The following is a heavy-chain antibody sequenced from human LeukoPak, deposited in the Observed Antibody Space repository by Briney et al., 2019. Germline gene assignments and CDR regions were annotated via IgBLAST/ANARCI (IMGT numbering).Heavy chain of an antibody. J-gene: IGHJ5*02. D-gene: IGHD6-13*01. CDR1: GCTFTSYD. V-gene: IGHV1-8*03. CDR3: AWSVAAAGWFDP. CDR2: MNPNSGNT. Sequence: ASVKVSCKASGCTFTSYDINWVRQATGQGLEWMGWMNPNSGNTGYAQKFQGRVTITTDESTSTAYMELSSLRSEDTAVYYCAWSVAAAGWFDPWGQGTLVTVSS.